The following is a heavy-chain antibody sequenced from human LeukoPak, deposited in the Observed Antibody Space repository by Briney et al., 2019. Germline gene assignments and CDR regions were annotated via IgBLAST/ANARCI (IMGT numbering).Heavy chain of an antibody. J-gene: IGHJ5*02. Sequence: GGSLRLSCAASGFTFSDYYMSWIRQAPGKGLEWVSYISSSGSTIYYADSVKGRFTISRDNAKNSLYLQMNSLRAEDTAVYYCARDYFPDFSYYERSNWFDPWGQGTLVTVSS. CDR2: ISSSGSTI. CDR3: ARDYFPDFSYYERSNWFDP. V-gene: IGHV3-11*01. D-gene: IGHD3-22*01. CDR1: GFTFSDYY.